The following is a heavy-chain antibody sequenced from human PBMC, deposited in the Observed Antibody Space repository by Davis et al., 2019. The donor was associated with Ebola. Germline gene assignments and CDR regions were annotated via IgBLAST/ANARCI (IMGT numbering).Heavy chain of an antibody. CDR3: AKEEYYYDSSGYQYYFDY. D-gene: IGHD3-22*01. J-gene: IGHJ4*02. CDR2: ISWDGGGT. V-gene: IGHV3-23*01. Sequence: GESLKISCAASGFTFSSYAMSWVRHAQGKGLEWVSLISWDGGGTYYADSVKGRFTISRDNSKNTLYLQMNSLRAEDTAVYYCAKEEYYYDSSGYQYYFDYWGQGTLVTVSS. CDR1: GFTFSSYA.